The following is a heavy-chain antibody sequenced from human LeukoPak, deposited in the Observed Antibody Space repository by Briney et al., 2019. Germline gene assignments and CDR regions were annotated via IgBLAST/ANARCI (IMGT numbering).Heavy chain of an antibody. CDR3: ARLRTELLWFGESADAFDI. CDR2: ISAYNGNT. D-gene: IGHD3-10*01. J-gene: IGHJ3*02. CDR1: GYTFTRLG. Sequence: ASGKVAWKASGYTFTRLGISWVRPAPGQGRGWVGWISAYNGNTNYAQKLQGRVTMTTDTSTSTAYMELRSLRSDDTAVYYCARLRTELLWFGESADAFDIWGQGTMVTVSS. V-gene: IGHV1-18*01.